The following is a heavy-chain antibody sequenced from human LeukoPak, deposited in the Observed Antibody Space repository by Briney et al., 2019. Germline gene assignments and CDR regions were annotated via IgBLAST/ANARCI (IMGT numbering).Heavy chain of an antibody. J-gene: IGHJ5*02. CDR3: ARVRTYYDFWSGYSHNWFDP. CDR2: IYYSGST. V-gene: IGHV4-30-4*01. Sequence: PSQTLSLTCTVSGGSISSGDYYWSWIRRPPGKGLEWIGYIYYSGSTYYNPSLKSRVTISVDTSKNQFSLKLSSVTAADTAVYYCARVRTYYDFWSGYSHNWFDPWGQGTLVTVSS. D-gene: IGHD3-3*01. CDR1: GGSISSGDYY.